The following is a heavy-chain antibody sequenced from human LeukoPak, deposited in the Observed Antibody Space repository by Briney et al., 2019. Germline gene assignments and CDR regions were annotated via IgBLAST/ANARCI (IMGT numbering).Heavy chain of an antibody. D-gene: IGHD4/OR15-4a*01. CDR1: GGSFSGYL. V-gene: IGHV4-34*01. CDR2: INYNGEIT. J-gene: IGHJ6*02. Sequence: PSETLSLTCTVSGGSFSGYLWSWLCQSPGNGLEWIGEINYNGEITNYNPSLKSRLTMSVDTSKNQFSLKLTSVTAADTAVYYCTRSGLTGMRKYARADYYYYGMDVWGQGTAVTVSS. CDR3: TRSGLTGMRKYARADYYYYGMDV.